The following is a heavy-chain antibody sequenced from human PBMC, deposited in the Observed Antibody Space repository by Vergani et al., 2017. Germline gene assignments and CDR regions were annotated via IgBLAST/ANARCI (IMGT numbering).Heavy chain of an antibody. CDR3: AGRAAANRWFDP. D-gene: IGHD6-13*01. Sequence: QVQLQESGPGLVKPSETLSLTCTVSGGSISSYYWSWIRQPPGKGLEWIGYIYYSGCTNYNPSLKRRVTISVDTSKNQFSLKLSSVTAADTAVYYCAGRAAANRWFDPWGQGTLVTVSS. CDR1: GGSISSYY. J-gene: IGHJ5*02. CDR2: IYYSGCT. V-gene: IGHV4-59*01.